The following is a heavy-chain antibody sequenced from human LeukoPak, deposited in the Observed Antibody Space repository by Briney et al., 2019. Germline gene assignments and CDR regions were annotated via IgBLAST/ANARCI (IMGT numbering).Heavy chain of an antibody. CDR2: IYYSGST. V-gene: IGHV4-59*04. D-gene: IGHD5-18*01. CDR1: GGSISSYY. J-gene: IGHJ3*02. Sequence: SETLSLTCTVSGGSISSYYWSWIRQPPGKGLEWIGYIYYSGSTYYNPSLKSRVTISVDTSKNQFSLKLSSVTAADTAVYYCARPSGYSYGWVAAFDIWGQGTMVTVSS. CDR3: ARPSGYSYGWVAAFDI.